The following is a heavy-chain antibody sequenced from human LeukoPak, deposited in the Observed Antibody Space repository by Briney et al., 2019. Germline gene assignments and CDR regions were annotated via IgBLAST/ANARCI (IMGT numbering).Heavy chain of an antibody. D-gene: IGHD3-3*01. CDR3: ARGRESKYYDFWSGYYCY. CDR1: STSFTNYY. V-gene: IGHV4-34*01. J-gene: IGHJ4*02. Sequence: PSETLSLTCTVSSTSFTNYYWSWIRQPPGKGLEWIGEINHSGSTNYNPSLKSRVTISVDTSKNQFSLKLSSVTAADTAVYYCARGRESKYYDFWSGYYCYWGQGTLVTVSS. CDR2: INHSGST.